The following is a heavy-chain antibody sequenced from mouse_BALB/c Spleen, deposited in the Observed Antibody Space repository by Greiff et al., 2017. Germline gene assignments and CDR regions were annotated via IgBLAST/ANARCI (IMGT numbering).Heavy chain of an antibody. D-gene: IGHD2-1*01. CDR3: ARYGNYFDY. CDR1: GYTFTSYW. CDR2: INPSNGRT. V-gene: IGHV1S81*02. Sequence: VQLQQPGAELVKPGASVKLSCKASGYTFTSYWMHWVKQRPGQGLEWIGEINPSNGRTNYNEKFKSKATLTVDKSSSTAYMQLSSLTSEDSAVYYCARYGNYFDYWGQGTTLTVSS. J-gene: IGHJ2*01.